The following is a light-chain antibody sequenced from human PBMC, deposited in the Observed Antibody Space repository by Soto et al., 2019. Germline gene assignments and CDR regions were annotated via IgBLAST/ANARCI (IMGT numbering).Light chain of an antibody. CDR3: QVRDVWPS. Sequence: IVLTQSPVTLAVSPGESAALSCWASQSVSTSLAWYQHKPGQAPRLFIYDASKRAPGIPARFTGSGSGTDFTLTISSLEPEDIAVYYCQVRDVWPSFGQGTKV. CDR1: QSVSTS. CDR2: DAS. V-gene: IGKV3-11*01. J-gene: IGKJ1*01.